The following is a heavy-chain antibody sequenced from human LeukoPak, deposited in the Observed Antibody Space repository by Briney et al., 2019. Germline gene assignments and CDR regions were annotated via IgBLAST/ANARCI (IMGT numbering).Heavy chain of an antibody. CDR3: ARDQGGEGLLGAFDI. CDR2: IKQDGSEK. Sequence: PGGSLRLSCAASGFTFSSYWMSWVRQAPGKGLEWVANIKQDGSEKYYVDSVKGRFTISRDNAKNSLYLQMNSLRAEDTAVYYCARDQGGEGLLGAFDIWGQGTMVTVSS. CDR1: GFTFSSYW. D-gene: IGHD3-10*01. V-gene: IGHV3-7*01. J-gene: IGHJ3*02.